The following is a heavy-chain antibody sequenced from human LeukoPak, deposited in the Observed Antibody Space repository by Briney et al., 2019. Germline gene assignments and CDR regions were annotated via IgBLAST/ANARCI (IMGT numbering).Heavy chain of an antibody. CDR3: ATDGAVAGTDYPEY. CDR2: INPNSGVT. D-gene: IGHD6-19*01. CDR1: GYTFTGYY. Sequence: GASVKVSCKASGYTFTGYYIHWVRQAPGQGLGGMGWINPNSGVTKYAQKFQGRVTMTRDTSISTAYMELSSLTSDDTALYYCATDGAVAGTDYPEYWGQGTLVTVSS. J-gene: IGHJ4*02. V-gene: IGHV1-2*02.